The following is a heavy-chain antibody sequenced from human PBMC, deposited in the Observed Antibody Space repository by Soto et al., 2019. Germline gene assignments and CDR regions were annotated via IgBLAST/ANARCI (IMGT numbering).Heavy chain of an antibody. CDR2: IIPILGIA. V-gene: IGHV1-69*04. CDR1: GGTFSSYT. J-gene: IGHJ4*02. CDR3: ARDLFSKYVVAAATDYFDH. Sequence: GASVKVSCRASGGTFSSYTISWVRQAPGQGLEWMGRIIPILGIANYAQKFQGRVTITADKSTSTAYMELSSLRSEDTAVYYCARDLFSKYVVAAATDYFDHWGQGTLVTVS. D-gene: IGHD2-15*01.